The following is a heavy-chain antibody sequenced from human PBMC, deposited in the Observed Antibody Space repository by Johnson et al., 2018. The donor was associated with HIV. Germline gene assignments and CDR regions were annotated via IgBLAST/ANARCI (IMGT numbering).Heavy chain of an antibody. Sequence: VQLVESGGGLVQPGGSLRLSCVASGFKLYEYDVSWVRQVPGKGLEWVSVIYSGGSTYYADSVKGRFTISRDNSKNTLYLQMNSLRAEDTAVYYCARHNAFDIWGQGTMVTVSS. CDR1: GFKLYEYD. V-gene: IGHV3-66*04. CDR3: ARHNAFDI. CDR2: IYSGGST. J-gene: IGHJ3*02.